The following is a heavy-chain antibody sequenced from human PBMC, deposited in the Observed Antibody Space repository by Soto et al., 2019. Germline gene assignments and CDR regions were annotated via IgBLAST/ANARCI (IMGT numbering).Heavy chain of an antibody. J-gene: IGHJ4*02. Sequence: PGGSLRLSCAASGFMFRSYGMHWVRQAPGKGLEWVAVISYDGSNKYYADSVKGRFTISRDNSKNTLYLQMNSLRAEDTAVYYCAKVSGSGSYYADYWGQGTLVTVSS. D-gene: IGHD3-10*01. CDR2: ISYDGSNK. CDR3: AKVSGSGSYYADY. CDR1: GFMFRSYG. V-gene: IGHV3-30*18.